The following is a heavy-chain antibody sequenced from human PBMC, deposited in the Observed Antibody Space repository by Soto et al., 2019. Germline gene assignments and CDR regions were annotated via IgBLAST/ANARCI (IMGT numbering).Heavy chain of an antibody. CDR2: ISAYNGNT. CDR3: ARLLGNYYYYGMDV. CDR1: GYTFTSYG. V-gene: IGHV1-18*04. J-gene: IGHJ6*02. Sequence: ASVKVSCKASGYTFTSYGISWVRQAPGQGLEWMGWISAYNGNTNYAQKLQGRVTMTTDTSTSTAYMELRSLRPDDTAVYYCARLLGNYYYYGMDVWGQGTTVTVSS. D-gene: IGHD2-15*01.